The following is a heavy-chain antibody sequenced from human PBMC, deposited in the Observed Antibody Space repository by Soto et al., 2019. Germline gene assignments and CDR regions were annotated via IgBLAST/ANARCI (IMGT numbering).Heavy chain of an antibody. CDR2: INPSGGST. Sequence: GASVKVSCKASGYTFTSYYMHWVRQAPGQGLEWMGIINPSGGSTSYAQKFQGRVTMTRDNAKNSLYLQMNSLRAEDTALYYCASVIVGATTYGMDVWGKGTTVTVSS. V-gene: IGHV1-46*01. J-gene: IGHJ6*04. CDR1: GYTFTSYY. CDR3: ASVIVGATTYGMDV. D-gene: IGHD1-26*01.